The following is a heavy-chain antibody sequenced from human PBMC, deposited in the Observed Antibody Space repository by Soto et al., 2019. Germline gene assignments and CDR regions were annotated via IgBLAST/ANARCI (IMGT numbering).Heavy chain of an antibody. D-gene: IGHD5-18*01. CDR3: ARGSSRFEGYYYYYYYMDV. Sequence: GASVKVSCKASGYTFTSYDINWVRQATGQGLEWMGWMNPNSGNTGYAQKFQGRVTMTRNTSISTAYMELSSLRSEDTAVYYCARGSSRFEGYYYYYYYMDVWGKGTTVTVSS. V-gene: IGHV1-8*01. CDR2: MNPNSGNT. J-gene: IGHJ6*03. CDR1: GYTFTSYD.